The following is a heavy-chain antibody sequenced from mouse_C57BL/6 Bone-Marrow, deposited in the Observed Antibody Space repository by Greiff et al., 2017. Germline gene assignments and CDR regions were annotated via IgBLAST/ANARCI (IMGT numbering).Heavy chain of an antibody. J-gene: IGHJ3*01. CDR3: ARNPHYDVRSWFAY. Sequence: VMLVESGPGLVQPSQSLSITCTVSGFSLTSYGVHWVRQSPGKGLEWLGVIWSGGSTDYNAAFISRLSISKDNSKSQVFFKMNSLQADDTAIYYCARNPHYDVRSWFAYWGQGTLVTVSA. D-gene: IGHD1-1*01. CDR2: IWSGGST. V-gene: IGHV2-2*01. CDR1: GFSLTSYG.